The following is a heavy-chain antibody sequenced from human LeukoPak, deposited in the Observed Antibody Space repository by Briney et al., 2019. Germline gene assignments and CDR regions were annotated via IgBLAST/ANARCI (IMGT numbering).Heavy chain of an antibody. CDR3: AGHHPRNTVDF. V-gene: IGHV4-39*01. J-gene: IGHJ4*02. Sequence: SETLSLTCTVSGGSVSNTIYYWGWIRQPPGKGLEWIGTIRYDGNINYNPSLKSRVTISLDTSKNQFSLKLSSVTAADTAVYYCAGHHPRNTVDFWGQGTLVTVSS. CDR2: IRYDGNI. CDR1: GGSVSNTIYY. D-gene: IGHD2/OR15-2a*01.